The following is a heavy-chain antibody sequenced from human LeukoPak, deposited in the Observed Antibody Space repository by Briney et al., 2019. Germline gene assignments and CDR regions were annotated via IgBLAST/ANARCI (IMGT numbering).Heavy chain of an antibody. D-gene: IGHD3-16*01. Sequence: SETLSLTCTVSGGSISSYYWSWIRQPPGKGLEWIGYIYHSGSTNYNPSLKSRVTISVDTSKNQFSLRLSSVTAADTAVYYCARDWYYDDYYGMDVWGQGTTVTVSS. CDR1: GGSISSYY. J-gene: IGHJ6*02. V-gene: IGHV4-59*01. CDR2: IYHSGST. CDR3: ARDWYYDDYYGMDV.